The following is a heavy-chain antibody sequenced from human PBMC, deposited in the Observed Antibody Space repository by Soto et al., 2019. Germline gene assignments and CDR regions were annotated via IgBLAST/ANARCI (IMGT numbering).Heavy chain of an antibody. D-gene: IGHD5-18*01. CDR3: AKDWASRGYSYGRVLSYDY. Sequence: GGSLRLSCAASGFTFSSYAMSWVRQAPGKGLEWVSAISGSGGSTYYADSVKGRFTISRDNSKNTLYLQMNSLRAEDTAVYYCAKDWASRGYSYGRVLSYDYWGQGTLVTVSS. J-gene: IGHJ4*02. V-gene: IGHV3-23*01. CDR2: ISGSGGST. CDR1: GFTFSSYA.